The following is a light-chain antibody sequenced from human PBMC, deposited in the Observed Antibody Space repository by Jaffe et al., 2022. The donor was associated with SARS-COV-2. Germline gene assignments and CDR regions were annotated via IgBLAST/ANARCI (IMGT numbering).Light chain of an antibody. Sequence: DIVMTQSPDSLAVSLGERATINCKSSQTLLYSSSNQNYLAWYQQKPGQPPKLLLYWASTRASGVPDRFSGSGSGREFTLTISTLQAEDVAVYYCQQYYDTPYTFGQGTKLEIK. CDR3: QQYYDTPYT. CDR1: QTLLYSSSNQNY. CDR2: WAS. J-gene: IGKJ2*01. V-gene: IGKV4-1*01.